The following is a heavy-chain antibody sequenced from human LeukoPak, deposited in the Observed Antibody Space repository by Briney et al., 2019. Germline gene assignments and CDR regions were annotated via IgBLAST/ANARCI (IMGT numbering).Heavy chain of an antibody. Sequence: PGGSLRLSCAASGFTFSSYAMDWVRQAPGKRLEWVSFIGGTGEAHYTDSVKGRFTISRDNSKSTLALQMNSLRPEDTAVYYCAKDSWARNGIYDPFDIWGQGTMVTVSS. CDR1: GFTFSSYA. J-gene: IGHJ3*02. CDR2: IGGTGEA. CDR3: AKDSWARNGIYDPFDI. D-gene: IGHD2-8*01. V-gene: IGHV3-23*01.